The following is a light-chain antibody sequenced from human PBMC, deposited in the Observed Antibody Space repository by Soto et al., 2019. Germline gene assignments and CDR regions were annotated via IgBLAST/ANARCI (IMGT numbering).Light chain of an antibody. V-gene: IGKV3-20*01. J-gene: IGKJ2*01. Sequence: EIMLTQSPGTLSLSPGERATLSCRASQTFSSNFLAWYQQKPGQAPRLLIYGASSRATGIPDRFTGSASGTDFTLTISRLEPEDFAAYFWQQYRTSPFTFGQGTNLEIK. CDR2: GAS. CDR3: QQYRTSPFT. CDR1: QTFSSNF.